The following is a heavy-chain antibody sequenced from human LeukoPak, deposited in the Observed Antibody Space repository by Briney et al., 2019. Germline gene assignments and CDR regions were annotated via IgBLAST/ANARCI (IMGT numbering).Heavy chain of an antibody. CDR3: ASGDDSSGYYYNGY. Sequence: ASVKVSCKASGGTFSSYAISWVRQAPGQGLEWMGGIIPIFGTANYAQKFQGRVTITADKSTSTAYMELSSLRSEDTAVYYCASGDDSSGYYYNGYWGRGTLVTVSS. CDR2: IIPIFGTA. V-gene: IGHV1-69*06. D-gene: IGHD3-22*01. CDR1: GGTFSSYA. J-gene: IGHJ4*02.